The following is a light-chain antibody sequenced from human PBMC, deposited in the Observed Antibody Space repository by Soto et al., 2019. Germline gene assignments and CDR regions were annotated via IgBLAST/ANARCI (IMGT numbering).Light chain of an antibody. Sequence: DIQMTQSPSTLSASVGDRVTITCRASQSISRWLAWYQQKPGTVPKLLIYEASTLESGVPSRFSGSRSGTEFTLTVSSLQPDDFATYYCQQSYSTPPWTFGQGTKVEIK. CDR3: QQSYSTPPWT. V-gene: IGKV1-5*03. CDR1: QSISRW. CDR2: EAS. J-gene: IGKJ1*01.